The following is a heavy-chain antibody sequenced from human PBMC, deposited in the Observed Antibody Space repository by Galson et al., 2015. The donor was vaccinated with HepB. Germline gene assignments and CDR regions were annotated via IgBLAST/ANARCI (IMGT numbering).Heavy chain of an antibody. J-gene: IGHJ4*02. CDR1: GFTFSSYW. CDR2: INSDGSGT. CDR3: VRGEWLVNFDN. V-gene: IGHV3-74*01. Sequence: SLRLSCAASGFTFSSYWMHWARQAPGKGLVWVSDINSDGSGTHYADSVKGRCTISRDNAKNTLSLQMKGLRVEDTAVYYCVRGEWLVNFDNWGQGTLVIVSS. D-gene: IGHD6-19*01.